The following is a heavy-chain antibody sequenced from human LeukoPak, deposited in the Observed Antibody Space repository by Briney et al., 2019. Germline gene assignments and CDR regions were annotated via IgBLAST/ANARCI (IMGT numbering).Heavy chain of an antibody. CDR3: ARVGATSCFDF. D-gene: IGHD3-10*01. CDR2: IKEDGSEK. J-gene: IGHJ4*02. V-gene: IGHV3-7*01. Sequence: GGSIRASCAASGFTFSSYWMTWVRQAPGKGLEWVANIKEDGSEKFYVDSVKGRFTISRDNAKNSVFLQMNSLRGDDTAVYYCARVGATSCFDFWGQASLVTVSS. CDR1: GFTFSSYW.